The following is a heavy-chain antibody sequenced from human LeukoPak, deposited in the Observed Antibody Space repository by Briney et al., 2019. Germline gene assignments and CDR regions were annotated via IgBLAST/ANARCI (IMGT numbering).Heavy chain of an antibody. Sequence: GGSLRLSCAASGFTFNTYWMSWVRQAPGKGLEWAASIKQDGSDKYYLDSVKGRFTISRDNAKSSLFLQMNSLRAEDTAVYYCTRPAYCGADCYFHFDSWGRGTLVTVSS. D-gene: IGHD2-21*02. CDR2: IKQDGSDK. J-gene: IGHJ4*02. CDR1: GFTFNTYW. V-gene: IGHV3-7*01. CDR3: TRPAYCGADCYFHFDS.